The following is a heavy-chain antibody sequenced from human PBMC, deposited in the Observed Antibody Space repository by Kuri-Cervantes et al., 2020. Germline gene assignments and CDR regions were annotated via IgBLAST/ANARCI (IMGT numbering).Heavy chain of an antibody. CDR2: INWNGGST. V-gene: IGHV3-20*04. Sequence: GESLKISCAASGFTFDDYGMSWVRQAPGKGLEWVSGINWNGGSTGYADSVKGRFTISRDNAKNSLYLQMNSLRAEDTAVYYCARDYYYYGMDVWGQGTTVTVSS. CDR3: ARDYYYYGMDV. CDR1: GFTFDDYG. J-gene: IGHJ6*02.